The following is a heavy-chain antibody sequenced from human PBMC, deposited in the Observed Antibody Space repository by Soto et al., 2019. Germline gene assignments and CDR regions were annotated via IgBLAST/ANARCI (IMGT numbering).Heavy chain of an antibody. D-gene: IGHD3-3*01. V-gene: IGHV1-46*01. J-gene: IGHJ5*02. CDR1: GYTFTSYY. CDR2: INPSGGST. CDR3: ARELGEGVTYYDFWSGYPGGEGWFDP. Sequence: QVQLVQSGAEVKKPGASVKVSCKASGYTFTSYYMHWVRQAPGQGLEWMGIINPSGGSTSYAQKFQGRVTMTRDTSTSTVYMELSSLRSEDTAVYYCARELGEGVTYYDFWSGYPGGEGWFDPWGQGTLVTVSS.